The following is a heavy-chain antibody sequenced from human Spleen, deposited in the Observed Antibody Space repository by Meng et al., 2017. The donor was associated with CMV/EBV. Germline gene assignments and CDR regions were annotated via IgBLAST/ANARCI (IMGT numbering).Heavy chain of an antibody. CDR2: IKFDGNS. CDR3: AKDGGQPGTMYFSFDV. D-gene: IGHD3-3*01. V-gene: IGHV3-30*02. J-gene: IGHJ3*01. Sequence: GGSLRLSCAASGFSFSINGMHWVRQAPGKGLEWLGFIKFDGNSYYTDSAKGRFTISKDNSKATLYLQVSSLRTEDTAMYYCAKDGGQPGTMYFSFDVWGEGTKVTVSS. CDR1: GFSFSING.